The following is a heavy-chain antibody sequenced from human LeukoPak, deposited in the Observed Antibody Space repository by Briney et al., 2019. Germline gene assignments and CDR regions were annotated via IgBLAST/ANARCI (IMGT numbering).Heavy chain of an antibody. V-gene: IGHV4-34*01. CDR1: GGSFSGYY. CDR3: ARTYYYGSSGYYALDV. Sequence: SETLSLTCAVYGGSFSGYYWSWIRQPPGKGLEWIGEINHSGSTNYNPSLKSRVTISVDTSKNQFSLKLSSVTAADTAVYYCARTYYYGSSGYYALDVWGQGTTVTVSS. D-gene: IGHD3-22*01. CDR2: INHSGST. J-gene: IGHJ6*02.